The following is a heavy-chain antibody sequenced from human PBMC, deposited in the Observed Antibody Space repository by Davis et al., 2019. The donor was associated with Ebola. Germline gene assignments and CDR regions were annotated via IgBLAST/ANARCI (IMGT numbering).Heavy chain of an antibody. J-gene: IGHJ6*04. CDR1: GGSFSGYY. D-gene: IGHD5-18*01. CDR3: ARDTLRGYSYGSFGYYGMDV. CDR2: INHSGST. Sequence: SETLSLTCAVYGGSFSGYYWSWIRQPPGKGLEWIGEINHSGSTNYNPSLKSRVTISVDTSKNQFSLKLSSVTAADTAVYYCARDTLRGYSYGSFGYYGMDVWGKGTTVTVSS. V-gene: IGHV4-34*01.